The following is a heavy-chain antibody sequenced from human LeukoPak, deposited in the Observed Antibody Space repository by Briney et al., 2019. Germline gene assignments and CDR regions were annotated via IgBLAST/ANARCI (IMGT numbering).Heavy chain of an antibody. CDR3: TRDRSRAEDD. J-gene: IGHJ4*02. Sequence: PGGSLRLSCAASGFTFSGHWMSWVRQAPGKGLEWVANIKQGGNDKYYVDSVKGRSIISRDNANILLYLQMNSLRGEDTAVYYCTRDRSRAEDDWGQGSLVSVSS. CDR1: GFTFSGHW. CDR2: IKQGGNDK. V-gene: IGHV3-7*01. D-gene: IGHD1-14*01.